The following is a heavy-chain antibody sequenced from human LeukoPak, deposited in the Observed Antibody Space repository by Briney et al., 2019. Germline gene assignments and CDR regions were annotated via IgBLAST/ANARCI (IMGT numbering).Heavy chain of an antibody. CDR1: VYSFTSYY. CDR2: INPSGGST. D-gene: IGHD3-22*01. CDR3: ARDFHDSSGPPRIFQH. J-gene: IGHJ1*01. V-gene: IGHV1-46*01. Sequence: ASVKVSCKASVYSFTSYYMHWVRQAPGQALEWMGIINPSGGSTTYAQKFPGIITMTRDTSTSTVYMELSSLRSEDTAVYYCARDFHDSSGPPRIFQHGGQGTLVTVSS.